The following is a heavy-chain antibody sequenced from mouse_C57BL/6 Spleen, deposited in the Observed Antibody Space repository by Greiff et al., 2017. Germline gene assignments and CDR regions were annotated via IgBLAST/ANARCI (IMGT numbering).Heavy chain of an antibody. Sequence: EVQGVESGGDLVKPGGSLKLSCAASGFTFSSYGMSWVRRTPDKRLEWVATISSGGSYTYYPDSVKGRFTISRDNAKNTLYLQMSSLKSEDTAMYYCARLGGNYYFDYWGQGTTLTVSS. J-gene: IGHJ2*01. CDR1: GFTFSSYG. CDR3: ARLGGNYYFDY. CDR2: ISSGGSYT. D-gene: IGHD2-1*01. V-gene: IGHV5-6*01.